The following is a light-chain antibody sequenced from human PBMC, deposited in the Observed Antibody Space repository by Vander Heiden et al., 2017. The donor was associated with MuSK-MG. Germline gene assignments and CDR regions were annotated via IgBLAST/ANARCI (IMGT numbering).Light chain of an antibody. J-gene: IGLJ3*02. CDR2: EVS. CDR3: SSYTSSSTPWV. V-gene: IGLV2-14*01. CDR1: SSDVRGYHC. Sequence: QSALTQPASVSGSPGQSSTISCPGTSSDVRGYHCVSWYQQHPGKAPKLMIYEVSNRTSGVSNLFSGSKSGNTASLTISGLQAEDEADYYCSSYTSSSTPWVFGGGTKLTVL.